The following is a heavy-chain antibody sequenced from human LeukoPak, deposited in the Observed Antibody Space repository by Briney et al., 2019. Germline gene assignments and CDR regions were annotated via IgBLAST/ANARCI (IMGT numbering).Heavy chain of an antibody. CDR3: ARVDSSGYYYYGNWFDP. CDR1: GFTFSDYY. V-gene: IGHV3-11*01. CDR2: ISSSGSTI. J-gene: IGHJ5*02. D-gene: IGHD3-22*01. Sequence: GGSLRLSCAASGFTFSDYYMSWIRQAPGKGLERVSYISSSGSTIYYADSVKGRFTISRDNAKNSLYLQMNSLRAEDTAVYYCARVDSSGYYYYGNWFDPWGQGTLVTVSS.